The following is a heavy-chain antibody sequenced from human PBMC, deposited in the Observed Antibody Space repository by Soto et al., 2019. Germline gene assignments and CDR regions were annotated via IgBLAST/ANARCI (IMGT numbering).Heavy chain of an antibody. CDR1: GGSISSYY. V-gene: IGHV4-59*08. CDR2: IYYSGST. CDR3: ARHAAAAGRYYYYYMDV. Sequence: QVQLQESGPGLVKPSETLSLTCTVSGGSISSYYWSWIRQPPGKGLEWIGYIYYSGSTNYNPSLKSRVTISVDTSKNQCSLKLSSVTAADTAVYYWARHAAAAGRYYYYYMDVWGKGTTVTVSS. D-gene: IGHD6-13*01. J-gene: IGHJ6*03.